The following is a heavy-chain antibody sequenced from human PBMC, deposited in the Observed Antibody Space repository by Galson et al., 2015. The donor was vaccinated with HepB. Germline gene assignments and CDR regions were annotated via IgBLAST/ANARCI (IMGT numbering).Heavy chain of an antibody. J-gene: IGHJ6*02. D-gene: IGHD3-9*01. CDR1: GDSVSSNSAA. CDR2: TYYRSKWYD. Sequence: CAISGDSVSSNSAAWNWIRQSPSRGLEWLGRTYYRSKWYDDYALSVQSRMTINPDTSKNEFSLQLNSVTPEDTAVYYCARASPFDWLPRPPLKDYYSYYGMDVWGQGTTVTVSS. CDR3: ARASPFDWLPRPPLKDYYSYYGMDV. V-gene: IGHV6-1*01.